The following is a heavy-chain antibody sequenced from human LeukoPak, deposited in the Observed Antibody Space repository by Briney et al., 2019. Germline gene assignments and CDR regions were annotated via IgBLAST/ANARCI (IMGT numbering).Heavy chain of an antibody. CDR1: GFTFSSYS. CDR2: INYNGAGT. J-gene: IGHJ4*02. CDR3: VKPRLYSNSWYFDY. V-gene: IGHV3-64D*06. Sequence: GGSLRLSCSASGFTFSSYSMHWVRQVPGRGPEYVSSINYNGAGTYYADSVKGRFTISRDNSKNTLYLQMSSLRIEDTAVYYCVKPRLYSNSWYFDYWGQGTLVTVSS. D-gene: IGHD5-12*01.